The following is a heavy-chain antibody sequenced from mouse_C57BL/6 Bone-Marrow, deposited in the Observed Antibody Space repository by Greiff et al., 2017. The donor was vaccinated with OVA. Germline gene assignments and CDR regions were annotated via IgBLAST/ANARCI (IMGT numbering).Heavy chain of an antibody. CDR1: GFTFSDYG. D-gene: IGHD3-1*01. CDR2: ISSGSSTI. Sequence: EVHLVESGGGLVKPGGSLKLSCAASGFTFSDYGMHWVRQAPEKGLEWVAYISSGSSTIYYADTVKGRFTISRDNAKNTLFLQMTSLRSEDTAMYYCAREGYGYAMDYWGQGTSVTVSS. CDR3: AREGYGYAMDY. V-gene: IGHV5-17*01. J-gene: IGHJ4*01.